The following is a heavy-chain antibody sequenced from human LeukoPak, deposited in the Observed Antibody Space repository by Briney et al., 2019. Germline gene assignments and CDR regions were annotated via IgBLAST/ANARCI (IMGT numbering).Heavy chain of an antibody. CDR1: GGTISSGGYY. D-gene: IGHD3-10*01. CDR2: IYYSGST. Sequence: ASETLSFTCTVSGGTISSGGYYWRWIRQPPGKGLERIGYIYYSGSTYYNPSLKSRVTISVDTSKNQFSLKLSSVTAADTAVYYCARDYYGPGSLRYFDLWGRGTLVTVSS. J-gene: IGHJ2*01. V-gene: IGHV4-30-4*01. CDR3: ARDYYGPGSLRYFDL.